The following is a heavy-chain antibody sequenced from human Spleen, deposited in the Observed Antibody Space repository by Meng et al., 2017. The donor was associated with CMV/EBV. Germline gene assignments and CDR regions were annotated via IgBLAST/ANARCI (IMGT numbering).Heavy chain of an antibody. CDR3: AKDLPGLALGVLQS. D-gene: IGHD3/OR15-3a*01. CDR2: IYSGGTT. V-gene: IGHV3-53*05. CDR1: GFIVSSTY. Sequence: GGSLRLSCEASGFIVSSTYMSWVRQAPGKGLEWVSVIYSGGTTFKANSVKGRFTISRDNSENTLYLDMIDLRPEDTGVYYCAKDLPGLALGVLQSWGQGTMVTVSS. J-gene: IGHJ5*02.